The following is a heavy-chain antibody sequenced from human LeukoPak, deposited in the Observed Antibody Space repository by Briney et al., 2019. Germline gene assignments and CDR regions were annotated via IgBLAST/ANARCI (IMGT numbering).Heavy chain of an antibody. J-gene: IGHJ4*02. CDR1: GYSISSGYY. CDR3: ARQGIGGYYDFWSFDY. CDR2: IYHSGST. Sequence: PSETLSLTCAVSGYSISSGYYWGWIRQPPGKGLEWIGSIYHSGSTYYNPSLKSRVTISVDTSKNQFSLKLSSVTAADTAVYYCARQGIGGYYDFWSFDYWGQGTLVTVSS. V-gene: IGHV4-38-2*01. D-gene: IGHD3-3*01.